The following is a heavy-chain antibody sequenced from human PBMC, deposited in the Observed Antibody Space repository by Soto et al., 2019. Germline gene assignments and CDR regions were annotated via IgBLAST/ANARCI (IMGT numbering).Heavy chain of an antibody. Sequence: QVQLVQSGAEVKKPGASVKVSCKASGYTFTRSGISWVRQAPGQGLEWMGWISTYNGDTNYAQTFQGRVTMTTDTYTSTVHMGVRSLRSDDTAVYYCAREGVAPYYYYGMDVWGQGTPVTVSS. J-gene: IGHJ6*02. CDR1: GYTFTRSG. CDR2: ISTYNGDT. V-gene: IGHV1-18*01. D-gene: IGHD5-12*01. CDR3: AREGVAPYYYYGMDV.